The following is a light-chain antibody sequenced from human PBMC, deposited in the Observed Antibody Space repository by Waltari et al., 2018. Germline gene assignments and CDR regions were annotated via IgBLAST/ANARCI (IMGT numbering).Light chain of an antibody. V-gene: IGLV1-47*01. CDR2: TSN. CDR3: AAWDDSLSGRV. Sequence: QSVLTQPPSASGTPGQRVTISCSGSSSNIGGNYVYWYQQLPVTAPKLLIYTSNQRPSGVPDRFSGSKSGTSASLAISGLRSEDEADYYCAAWDDSLSGRVFGGGTKLTVL. J-gene: IGLJ3*02. CDR1: SSNIGGNY.